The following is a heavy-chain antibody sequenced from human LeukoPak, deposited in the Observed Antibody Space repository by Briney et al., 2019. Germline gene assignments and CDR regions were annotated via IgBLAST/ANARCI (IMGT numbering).Heavy chain of an antibody. CDR1: GFSLSTSGVG. Sequence: SGPTLVNPTQTLTLTCTFSGFSLSTSGVGVGWIRQPPGKALEWLALIYWNDDKRYSPSLKSRLTITKDTSKNQVVLTMTNMDPVDTATYYCAHLEALYDFWGGYPDAFDIWGQGTMVTVSS. J-gene: IGHJ3*02. CDR2: IYWNDDK. V-gene: IGHV2-5*01. CDR3: AHLEALYDFWGGYPDAFDI. D-gene: IGHD3-3*01.